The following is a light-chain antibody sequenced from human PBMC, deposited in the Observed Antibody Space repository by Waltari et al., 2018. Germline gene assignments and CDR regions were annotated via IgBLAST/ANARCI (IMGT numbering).Light chain of an antibody. CDR2: WAS. V-gene: IGKV4-1*01. Sequence: DIVMTQSPDSLAVSLGERATIHCKSSQSVLYSSNNKNYLDWYQQKPGQPPKLLIYWASSRESGVPDRFSGSGSGTDFTLTISSLQAEDVAVYYCQEYYTQTFSFGPGTKVDIK. J-gene: IGKJ3*01. CDR1: QSVLYSSNNKNY. CDR3: QEYYTQTFS.